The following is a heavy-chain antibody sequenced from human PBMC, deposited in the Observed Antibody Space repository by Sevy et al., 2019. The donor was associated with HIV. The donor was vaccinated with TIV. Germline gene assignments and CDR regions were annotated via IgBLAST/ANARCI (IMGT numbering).Heavy chain of an antibody. CDR3: AKERAYGSVSSSFDY. D-gene: IGHD3-10*01. CDR2: ISYDGSNK. J-gene: IGHJ4*02. V-gene: IGHV3-30*18. CDR1: GFTFSSYG. Sequence: GGSLRLSCAASGFTFSSYGMHWVRQAPGKGLEWVAVISYDGSNKYYADSVKGRFTISRDNSKNTLYLQMNSLRAEDTAVYYCAKERAYGSVSSSFDYWGQGTLVTVSS.